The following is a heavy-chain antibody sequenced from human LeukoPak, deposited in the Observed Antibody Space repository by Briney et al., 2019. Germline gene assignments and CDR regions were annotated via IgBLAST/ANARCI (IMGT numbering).Heavy chain of an antibody. V-gene: IGHV3-73*01. D-gene: IGHD3-22*01. CDR3: TRPAYYYDSSGYHLPGY. Sequence: GGSLRLSCAASGFTFSGSAMHWVRQASGKGLEWVGRIRSKANSYATAYAASVKGRFTISRDDSKNTAYLQMNSLKTEDTAVYYCTRPAYYYDSSGYHLPGYWGRGTLVTVSS. CDR1: GFTFSGSA. CDR2: IRSKANSYAT. J-gene: IGHJ4*02.